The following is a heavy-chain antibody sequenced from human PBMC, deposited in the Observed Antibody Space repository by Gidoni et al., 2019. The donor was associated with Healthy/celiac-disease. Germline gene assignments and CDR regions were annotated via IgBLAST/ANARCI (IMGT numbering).Heavy chain of an antibody. V-gene: IGHV3-23*04. CDR3: AKWDGDSSGWYNAEYFQH. Sequence: EVQLVESGGGLVQPGGSLRLSCAASGFTFSSYAMSWVRQAPGKGLEWVSAISGSGGSTYYADSVKGRFTISRDNSKNTLYLQMNSLRAEDTAVYYCAKWDGDSSGWYNAEYFQHWGQGTLVTVSS. CDR1: GFTFSSYA. D-gene: IGHD6-19*01. CDR2: ISGSGGST. J-gene: IGHJ1*01.